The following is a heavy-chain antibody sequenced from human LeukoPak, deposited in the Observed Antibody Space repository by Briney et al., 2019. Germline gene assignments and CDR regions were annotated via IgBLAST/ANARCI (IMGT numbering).Heavy chain of an antibody. V-gene: IGHV4-34*01. CDR2: INHSGST. CDR1: GGSSSGYY. Sequence: SETLSLTCAVYGGSSSGYYWSWIRQPPGKGLEWIGEINHSGSTNYNPSLKSRVTISVDTSKNQFSLKLSSVTAADTAVYYCASYKGAWGQGTLVTVSS. CDR3: ASYKGA. D-gene: IGHD3-10*01. J-gene: IGHJ5*02.